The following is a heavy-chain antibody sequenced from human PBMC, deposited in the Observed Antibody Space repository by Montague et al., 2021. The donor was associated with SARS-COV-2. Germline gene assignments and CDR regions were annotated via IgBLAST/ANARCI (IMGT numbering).Heavy chain of an antibody. CDR2: IFYTGST. CDR1: GGATSNYY. Sequence: SETLSLTCSGSGGATSNYYWTWIRQSPGKGLQWIGYIFYTGSTKFNPSLKSRVSMSLDTSKNHFSLRLSAATAADTARYYCARAQNICFIANCVNYFDLWGLGALVTVSS. CDR3: ARAQNICFIANCVNYFDL. J-gene: IGHJ4*02. D-gene: IGHD2-15*01. V-gene: IGHV4-59*01.